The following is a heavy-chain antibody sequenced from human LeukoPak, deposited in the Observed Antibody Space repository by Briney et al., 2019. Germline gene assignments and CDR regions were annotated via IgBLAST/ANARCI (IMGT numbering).Heavy chain of an antibody. J-gene: IGHJ4*02. CDR1: GGSISSSNW. CDR2: IYHSGST. CDR3: ARLYDFWSDLYYFDY. Sequence: SETLSLTCAVSGGSISSSNWWSWVRQPPGKGLEWIGEIYHSGSTYYNPSLKSRVTISVDTSKNQFSLKLSSVTAADTAVYYCARLYDFWSDLYYFDYWGQGTLVTVSS. D-gene: IGHD3-3*01. V-gene: IGHV4-4*02.